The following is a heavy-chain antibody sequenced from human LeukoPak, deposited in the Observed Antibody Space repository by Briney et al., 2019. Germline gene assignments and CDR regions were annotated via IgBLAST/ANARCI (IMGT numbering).Heavy chain of an antibody. CDR2: IYYSGST. D-gene: IGHD2-15*01. CDR1: GGSISSYY. CDR3: ARNIQNARLPPGAFDI. Sequence: SETLSLTCTVSGGSISSYYWSWIRQPPGKGLEWIGYIYYSGSTNYNPSLKSRVTISVDTSKNQFSLKLSSVTAADTAVYYCARNIQNARLPPGAFDIGGKGTMVPV. J-gene: IGHJ3*02. V-gene: IGHV4-59*01.